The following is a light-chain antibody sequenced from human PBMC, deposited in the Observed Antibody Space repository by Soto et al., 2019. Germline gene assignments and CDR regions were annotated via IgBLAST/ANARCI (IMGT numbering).Light chain of an antibody. CDR2: GAS. J-gene: IGKJ2*01. CDR3: QQDGSSPT. Sequence: EIVLTQSPGTLSLSPGERATLSCRASQSVGSNYLAWYQQKPGQAPRLLIYGASNRSTGIPDRFSGSGSGTDFTLTISSLEPEDFAVYYYQQDGSSPTFGPGTKREIK. V-gene: IGKV3-20*01. CDR1: QSVGSNY.